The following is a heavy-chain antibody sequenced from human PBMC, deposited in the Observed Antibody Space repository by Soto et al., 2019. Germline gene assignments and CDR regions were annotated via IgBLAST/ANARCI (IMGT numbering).Heavy chain of an antibody. J-gene: IGHJ4*02. D-gene: IGHD6-13*01. CDR1: GFTFSNYA. CDR2: ISGSGGST. Sequence: GGSLRLSCAASGFTFSNYAMSWVRQAPGKGLEWVSAISGSGGSTYYADSVKGRFTISRDNSKNTLYLQMNSLRAEDTAVYYCAKDQGEQQLVPGYFDYWGQGTLVTVSS. V-gene: IGHV3-23*01. CDR3: AKDQGEQQLVPGYFDY.